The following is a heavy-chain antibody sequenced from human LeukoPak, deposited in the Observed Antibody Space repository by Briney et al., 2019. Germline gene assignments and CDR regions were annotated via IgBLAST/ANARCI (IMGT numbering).Heavy chain of an antibody. D-gene: IGHD3-10*01. CDR2: IKQDGSEK. V-gene: IGHV3-7*01. J-gene: IGHJ4*02. Sequence: WGSLRLSCAASGFTFSSYWMSWVRQAPGKGLEWVANIKQDGSEKYYVDSAKGRFTISRDNAKNSLYLQMNSLRAEDTAVYYCARDPGDYYFDYWGQGTLVTVSS. CDR1: GFTFSSYW. CDR3: ARDPGDYYFDY.